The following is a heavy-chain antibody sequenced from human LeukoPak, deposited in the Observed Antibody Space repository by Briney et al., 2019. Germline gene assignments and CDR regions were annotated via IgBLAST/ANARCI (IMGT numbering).Heavy chain of an antibody. CDR1: GFTFSSYA. D-gene: IGHD6-19*01. V-gene: IGHV3-66*02. Sequence: GGSLRLSCAASGFTFSSYAMSWVRQAPGKGLEWVSVIYSGGSTYYADSVKGRFTISRDNSKNTLYLQMNSLRAEDTAVYYCARDSPSRGWPLDYWGQGTLVTVSS. CDR3: ARDSPSRGWPLDY. CDR2: IYSGGST. J-gene: IGHJ4*02.